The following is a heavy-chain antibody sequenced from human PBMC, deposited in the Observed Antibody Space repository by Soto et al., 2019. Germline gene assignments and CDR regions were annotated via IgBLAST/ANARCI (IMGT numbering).Heavy chain of an antibody. CDR3: AKDSYGSGSYYTDYYYYMDV. CDR1: GFTFSSYA. V-gene: IGHV3-23*01. D-gene: IGHD3-10*01. Sequence: GGSLRLSCAASGFTFSSYAMSWVRQAPGKGLEWVSVIRGSGSSTYYADSVKGRFTISRDNSKNTLYLQMNSLRAADTAVYYCAKDSYGSGSYYTDYYYYMDVWGKGATVTVSS. J-gene: IGHJ6*03. CDR2: IRGSGSST.